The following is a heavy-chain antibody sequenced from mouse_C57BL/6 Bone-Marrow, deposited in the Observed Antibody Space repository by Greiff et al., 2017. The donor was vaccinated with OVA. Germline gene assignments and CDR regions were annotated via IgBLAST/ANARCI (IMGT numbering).Heavy chain of an antibody. D-gene: IGHD2-3*01. CDR3: AGEAGYYYYAMDY. Sequence: QVQLQQSGPEVVRPGVSVKISCKGSGYTFTDFAMHWVKQSHAKSLEWIGVIRTYNGNTNYNQKFKVKATMTVDKSSNTAYMELARLTSEDSAIYYWAGEAGYYYYAMDYWGQGTSVTVSS. V-gene: IGHV1-67*01. CDR2: IRTYNGNT. CDR1: GYTFTDFA. J-gene: IGHJ4*01.